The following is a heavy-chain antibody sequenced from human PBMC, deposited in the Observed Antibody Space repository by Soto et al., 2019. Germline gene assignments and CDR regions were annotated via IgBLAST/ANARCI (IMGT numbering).Heavy chain of an antibody. Sequence: PSETLSLTCTVSGGSISSSSYYWGWIRQPPGKGLEWVSAISGSGGSTYYADSVKGRFTISRDNSKNTLYLQMNSLRAEDTAVYYCAKIGPTYDFWSGYYDNWFDPWGQGTLVTVSA. J-gene: IGHJ5*02. D-gene: IGHD3-3*01. V-gene: IGHV3-23*01. CDR3: AKIGPTYDFWSGYYDNWFDP. CDR2: ISGSGGST. CDR1: GGSISSSSYY.